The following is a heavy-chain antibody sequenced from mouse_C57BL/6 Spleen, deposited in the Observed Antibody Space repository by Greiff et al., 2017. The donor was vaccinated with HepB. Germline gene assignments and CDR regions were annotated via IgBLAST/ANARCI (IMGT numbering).Heavy chain of an antibody. CDR1: GYAFSSSW. D-gene: IGHD4-1*01. J-gene: IGHJ3*01. V-gene: IGHV1-82*01. CDR3: ANPLTGRDWFAY. Sequence: ESGPELVKPGASVKISCKASGYAFSSSWMNWVKQRPGKGLEWIGRIYPGDGDTNYNGKFKGKATLTADKSSSTAYMQLSSLTSEDSAVYFCANPLTGRDWFAYWGQGTLVTVSA. CDR2: IYPGDGDT.